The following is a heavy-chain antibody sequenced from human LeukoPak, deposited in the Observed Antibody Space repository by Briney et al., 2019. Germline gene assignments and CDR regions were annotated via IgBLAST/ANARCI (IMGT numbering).Heavy chain of an antibody. D-gene: IGHD7-27*01. CDR1: GFTFSSYW. Sequence: SGGSLRLSCVASGFTFSSYWMTWVRQAPGKGLEWVANIKTDGSLTYYVDSVKGRFTISRDNAKNSLYLQMNSLRAEDTAVYYCARDLNWETYWGQGTLVSVSS. V-gene: IGHV3-7*01. J-gene: IGHJ4*02. CDR2: IKTDGSLT. CDR3: ARDLNWETY.